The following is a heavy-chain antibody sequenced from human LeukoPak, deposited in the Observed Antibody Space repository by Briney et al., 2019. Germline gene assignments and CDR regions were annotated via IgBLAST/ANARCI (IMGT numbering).Heavy chain of an antibody. Sequence: SETLSLTCTVSGGSIRSYYWSWIRQPPGKGLEWIGYIYYSGSTNYKPSLRSRVTISVETSKNQFSLKLKSVTAADTAVYYCARGGYYGSGNDFRFDPWGQGTLVTVSS. CDR1: GGSIRSYY. J-gene: IGHJ5*02. V-gene: IGHV4-59*01. CDR3: ARGGYYGSGNDFRFDP. CDR2: IYYSGST. D-gene: IGHD3-10*01.